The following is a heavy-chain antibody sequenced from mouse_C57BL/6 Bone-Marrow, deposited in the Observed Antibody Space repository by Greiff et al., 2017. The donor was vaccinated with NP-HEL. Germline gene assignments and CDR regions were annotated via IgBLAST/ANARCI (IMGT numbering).Heavy chain of an antibody. CDR2: IYPGSGST. D-gene: IGHD1-1*01. CDR3: AILLGFAY. V-gene: IGHV1-55*01. Sequence: VQLQQSGAELVKPGASVKMSCKASGYTFTSYWITWVKQRPGQGLEWIGDIYPGSGSTNYNEKFKGKATLTADKSSSTAYMQLSSLTSEDSAVYFCAILLGFAYWGQGTLVTVSA. CDR1: GYTFTSYW. J-gene: IGHJ3*01.